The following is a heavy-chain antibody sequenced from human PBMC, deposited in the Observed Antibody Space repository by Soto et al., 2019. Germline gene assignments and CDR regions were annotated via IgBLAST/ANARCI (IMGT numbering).Heavy chain of an antibody. CDR3: ARAWELLGFFFDY. CDR2: IYYSGST. J-gene: IGHJ4*02. CDR1: GGSISSGGYY. Sequence: SETLSLTCTVSGGSISSGGYYWSWIRQHPGKGLEWIGYIYYSGSTYYNPSLKSRVTISVDTSKNQFSLKLSSVTAADTAVYYCARAWELLGFFFDYWGQGTLVTVSS. V-gene: IGHV4-30-4*08. D-gene: IGHD1-26*01.